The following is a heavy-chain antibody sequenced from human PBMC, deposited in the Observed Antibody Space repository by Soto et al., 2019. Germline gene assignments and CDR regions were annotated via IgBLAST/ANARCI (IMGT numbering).Heavy chain of an antibody. Sequence: PGGFLRLSCAASGFSFDDYAMTWVRQATGKGLEWVSAISGSGDSTYYADSVKGRFTISRDNSRNTLYLQLNTLRAEDTALYYCAKGYYSGYDLAYFDYWGQGTLVTVPS. D-gene: IGHD5-12*01. J-gene: IGHJ4*02. CDR2: ISGSGDST. CDR3: AKGYYSGYDLAYFDY. V-gene: IGHV3-23*01. CDR1: GFSFDDYA.